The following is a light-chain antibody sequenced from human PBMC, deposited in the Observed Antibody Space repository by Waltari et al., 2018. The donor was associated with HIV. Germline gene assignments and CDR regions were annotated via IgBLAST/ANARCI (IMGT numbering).Light chain of an antibody. CDR2: KKK. CDR3: AAWDDSLNGVV. Sequence: QSVLTQSPSASGTPGQRVIISCSGSSSNIGGRNYVNWYQLLPGTAPKLLIYKKKQRPSGVPDRFSGSKSGTSASLAISGLRSEDEADYYCAAWDDSLNGVVFGGGTKLTVL. V-gene: IGLV1-47*01. J-gene: IGLJ2*01. CDR1: SSNIGGRNY.